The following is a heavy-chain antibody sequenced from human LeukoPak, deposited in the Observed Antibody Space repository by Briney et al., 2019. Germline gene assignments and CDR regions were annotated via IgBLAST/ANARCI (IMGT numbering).Heavy chain of an antibody. CDR1: GGPLRGYY. CDR2: INHRGST. Sequence: SEPVSLPCAVYGGPLRGYYWRWLRQPPGKALEWIGEINHRGSTNYNPSLKSPVTISVDTSKNQFSLKLSSVTAADTAVYYCARGGALWFGRSLSIDYWGQGTLVTVSS. D-gene: IGHD3-10*01. J-gene: IGHJ4*02. CDR3: ARGGALWFGRSLSIDY. V-gene: IGHV4-34*01.